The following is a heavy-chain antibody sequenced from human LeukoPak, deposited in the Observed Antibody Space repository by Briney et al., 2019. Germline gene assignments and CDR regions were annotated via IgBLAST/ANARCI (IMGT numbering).Heavy chain of an antibody. CDR3: AGGRGVRGNRSDY. Sequence: SETLSLTCAVSGYSISSGYYWGWIRQPPGKGLEWIGSIYHSGSTYYNPSLKSRVTISVDTSKNQFSLKLSSVTAADTAVYYCAGGRGVRGNRSDYWGQGTLVTVSS. D-gene: IGHD3-10*01. V-gene: IGHV4-38-2*01. J-gene: IGHJ4*02. CDR1: GYSISSGYY. CDR2: IYHSGST.